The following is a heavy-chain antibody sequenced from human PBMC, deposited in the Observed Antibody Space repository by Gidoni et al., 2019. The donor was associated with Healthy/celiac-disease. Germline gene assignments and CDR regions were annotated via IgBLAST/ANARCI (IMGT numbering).Heavy chain of an antibody. D-gene: IGHD3-3*01. V-gene: IGHV3-23*01. Sequence: EVQLLESGGGLVQPGGSLRLSCAASGFTFSGYHLSWVRPAPGKGLEWVSAISGSGGSTYYADSVKGRFTISRDNSKNTLYLQMNSLRAEDTAVYYCAKVLQAFWSGYYNDYYYGMDVWGQGTTVTVSS. J-gene: IGHJ6*02. CDR2: ISGSGGST. CDR1: GFTFSGYH. CDR3: AKVLQAFWSGYYNDYYYGMDV.